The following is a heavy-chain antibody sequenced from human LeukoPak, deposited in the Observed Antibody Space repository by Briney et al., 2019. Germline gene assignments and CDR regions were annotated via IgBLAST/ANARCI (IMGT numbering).Heavy chain of an antibody. CDR3: ARGNYYMDV. J-gene: IGHJ6*03. CDR2: IYYSGST. Sequence: SETLSLTCTVSGGSISSYYWSWIRQPPGKGLEWIGYIYYSGSTNYNPSLKSRVTISVDTSKNQFSLKLSPVTAADTAVYYCARGNYYMDVWGKGTTVTVSS. CDR1: GGSISSYY. V-gene: IGHV4-59*01.